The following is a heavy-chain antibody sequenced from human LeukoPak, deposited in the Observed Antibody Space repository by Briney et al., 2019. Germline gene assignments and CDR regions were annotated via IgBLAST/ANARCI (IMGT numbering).Heavy chain of an antibody. CDR3: ARDPTTVTTEVDY. CDR1: GFTFNTYT. Sequence: PGGSLRLSCAASGFTFNTYTMNWVRQAPGKGLEWVANIKQDGSEKYYVDSVKGRFTISRDNAKNSLYLQMNSLRAEDTAVYYCARDPTTVTTEVDYWGQGTLVTVSS. V-gene: IGHV3-7*03. D-gene: IGHD4-17*01. J-gene: IGHJ4*02. CDR2: IKQDGSEK.